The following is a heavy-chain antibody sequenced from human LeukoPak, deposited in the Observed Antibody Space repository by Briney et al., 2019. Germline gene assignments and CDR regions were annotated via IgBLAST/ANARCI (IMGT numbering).Heavy chain of an antibody. D-gene: IGHD3-22*01. Sequence: SETLSLTCTVSGYSISSGYYWGWIRQPPGKGLEWIGYIYYSGSTNHNPSLKSRVTISVDTSKNQLSLKLTSVTAADTAVYYCARGQRKYYYDSSGYSTAYYFDYWGQGTLVTVSS. J-gene: IGHJ4*02. CDR1: GYSISSGYY. CDR3: ARGQRKYYYDSSGYSTAYYFDY. CDR2: IYYSGST. V-gene: IGHV4-61*01.